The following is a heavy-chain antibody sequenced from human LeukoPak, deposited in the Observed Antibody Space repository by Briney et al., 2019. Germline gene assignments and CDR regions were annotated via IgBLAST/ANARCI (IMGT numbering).Heavy chain of an antibody. CDR2: ISYDGSNK. CDR1: GFTFSSYA. Sequence: GRSLRLSCAASGFTFSSYAMHWVRQAPGKGLEWVAVISYDGSNKYYADSVKGRFTISRDNSKNTLYLQMNSLRAEDTAVYYCSKNRGYCSSTSCFYYYYGMDAWGQGTTVTVSS. D-gene: IGHD2-2*01. J-gene: IGHJ6*02. CDR3: SKNRGYCSSTSCFYYYYGMDA. V-gene: IGHV3-30*04.